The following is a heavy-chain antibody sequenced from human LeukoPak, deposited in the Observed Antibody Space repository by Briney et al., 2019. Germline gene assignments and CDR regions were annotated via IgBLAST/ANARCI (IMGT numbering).Heavy chain of an antibody. V-gene: IGHV3-30*02. Sequence: GGSLKLSCAASGFTFSSYGMHWVRQAPGKGLEWVAFIRYDGSDKYYADSVKGRFTISRDNSKNTLFLQMNSLRPEDTAVYYCAKDSWEVGATSEIGYWGQGTLVTVST. CDR1: GFTFSSYG. CDR3: AKDSWEVGATSEIGY. CDR2: IRYDGSDK. D-gene: IGHD1-26*01. J-gene: IGHJ4*02.